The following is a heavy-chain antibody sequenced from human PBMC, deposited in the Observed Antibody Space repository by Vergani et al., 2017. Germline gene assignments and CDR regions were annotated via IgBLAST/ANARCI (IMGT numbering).Heavy chain of an antibody. V-gene: IGHV3-30*03. CDR3: ARDFLTRVTTLDYYYMGV. CDR1: GFPFSDYG. CDR2: ISYDGNKK. J-gene: IGHJ6*03. D-gene: IGHD1-1*01. Sequence: QVQLVESGGGEVQSGRSLRLSCSAAGFPFSDYGVHWVRQAPGKGLEWVSVISYDGNKKNYADSVKGRFTISRDNSKNTLYLEMNALRAEDTAVYYCARDFLTRVTTLDYYYMGVWGKGTTVTVSS.